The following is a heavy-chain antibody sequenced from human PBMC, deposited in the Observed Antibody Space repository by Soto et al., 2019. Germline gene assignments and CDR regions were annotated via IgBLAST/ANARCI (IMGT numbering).Heavy chain of an antibody. CDR2: IYYSGST. D-gene: IGHD6-13*01. Sequence: TSETLSLTCTVSGGSISSGDYYWSWIRQPPGKGLEWIGYIYYSGSTYYNPSLKSRVTISVDTSKNQFSLKLSSVTAADTAVYYCASPSIAAAGKTFDYWGQGTLVTVSS. V-gene: IGHV4-30-4*01. CDR3: ASPSIAAAGKTFDY. J-gene: IGHJ4*02. CDR1: GGSISSGDYY.